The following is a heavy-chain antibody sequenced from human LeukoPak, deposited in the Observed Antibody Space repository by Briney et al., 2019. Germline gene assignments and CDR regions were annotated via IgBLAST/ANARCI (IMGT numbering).Heavy chain of an antibody. CDR1: GGTFSGSA. CDR3: ASALGSSWYFYDY. CDR2: IIPIFGTP. V-gene: IGHV1-69*01. D-gene: IGHD6-13*01. Sequence: GSSVKVSCKASGGTFSGSAFIWVRQAPGQGLEWMGGIIPIFGTPNYAQKFQGRVTITADESTSTAYMELSRLRSEDTAVYYYASALGSSWYFYDYWGQGTLVTVSS. J-gene: IGHJ4*02.